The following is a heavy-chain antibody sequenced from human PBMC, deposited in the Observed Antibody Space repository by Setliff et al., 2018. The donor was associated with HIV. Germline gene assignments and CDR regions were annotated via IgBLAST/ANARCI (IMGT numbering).Heavy chain of an antibody. Sequence: SETLSLTCTVSGGSISNHYWGWIRQPPGKGLEFIGNIHYSGSTDYNPSIKSRVTMSVDMSKNQFSLNLNSVTAADTAVYYCARVLYGGGSWPFDYWGQGTLVTVSS. CDR1: GGSISNHY. CDR3: ARVLYGGGSWPFDY. J-gene: IGHJ4*02. D-gene: IGHD3-10*01. CDR2: IHYSGST. V-gene: IGHV4-59*11.